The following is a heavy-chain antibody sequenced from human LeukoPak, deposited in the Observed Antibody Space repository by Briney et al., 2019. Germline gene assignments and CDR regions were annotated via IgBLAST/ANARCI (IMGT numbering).Heavy chain of an antibody. CDR1: GYTFTGYY. Sequence: GASVKVSCKASGYTFTGYYMHWVRQAPGQGLEWMGGIIPIFGTANYAQKFQGRVTITADKSTSTAYMELSSLRSEDTAVYYCARGAGIVHSSGWLYWGQGTLVTVSS. V-gene: IGHV1-69*06. CDR3: ARGAGIVHSSGWLY. D-gene: IGHD6-19*01. CDR2: IIPIFGTA. J-gene: IGHJ4*02.